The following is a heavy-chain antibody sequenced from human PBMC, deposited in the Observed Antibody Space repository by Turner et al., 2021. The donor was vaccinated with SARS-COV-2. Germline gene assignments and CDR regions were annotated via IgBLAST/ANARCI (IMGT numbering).Heavy chain of an antibody. CDR2: INHSGST. Sequence: QVLLQKWGAGLLQPSAALSLTCAVYGGSFSGYYWRWFRQPPGKGLEWIGEINHSGSTNYNPSLKSRVTISVDTSKNQFSLKLSSVTAADTAVYYCARGPRVVAPTTWFDPWGQGTLVTVSS. D-gene: IGHD2-15*01. V-gene: IGHV4-34*01. CDR1: GGSFSGYY. CDR3: ARGPRVVAPTTWFDP. J-gene: IGHJ5*02.